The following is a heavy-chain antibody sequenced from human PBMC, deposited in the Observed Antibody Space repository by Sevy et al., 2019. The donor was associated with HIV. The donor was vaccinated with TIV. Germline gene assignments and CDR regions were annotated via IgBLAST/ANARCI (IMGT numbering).Heavy chain of an antibody. V-gene: IGHV1-18*01. CDR2: ISAYNGNT. J-gene: IGHJ3*02. CDR3: ARTLWGLGSGWSGDDAFDI. D-gene: IGHD6-19*01. Sequence: ASVKVSCKASGYTFTSYGISWVRQAPGQGLEWMGWISAYNGNTNYAQKLQGRVTMTTDTSTSTAYMELRSLRSDDTAVYYCARTLWGLGSGWSGDDAFDIWGQGTMVTVSS. CDR1: GYTFTSYG.